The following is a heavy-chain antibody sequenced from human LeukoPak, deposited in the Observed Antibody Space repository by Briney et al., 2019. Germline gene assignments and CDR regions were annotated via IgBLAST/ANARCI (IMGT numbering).Heavy chain of an antibody. V-gene: IGHV3-21*01. J-gene: IGHJ4*02. D-gene: IGHD3-22*01. CDR3: ASGYDSSGYYYNY. Sequence: GGSLRLSCAASGFTFSSYSMNWVRQAPGKGLEWVSSISSSSSYIYYADSVKGRFTISRDNAKNSLYLQMNSLRAEDTAVYYCASGYDSSGYYYNYWGQGILVTVSS. CDR1: GFTFSSYS. CDR2: ISSSSSYI.